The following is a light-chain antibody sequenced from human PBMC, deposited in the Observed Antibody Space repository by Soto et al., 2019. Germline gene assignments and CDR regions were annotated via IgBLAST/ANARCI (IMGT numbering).Light chain of an antibody. V-gene: IGLV2-14*01. CDR2: EVI. J-gene: IGLJ2*01. CDR3: SSYTSMDTVI. Sequence: QSVLTQPASVPGSPGQSITISCTGTNSDIGRYNYVSWHQQYPGKAPKLLIFEVIHRPSGVSDRFSGSKSGSKASLTISGLQAEDEADYYCSSYTSMDTVIFGGGTKVTVL. CDR1: NSDIGRYNY.